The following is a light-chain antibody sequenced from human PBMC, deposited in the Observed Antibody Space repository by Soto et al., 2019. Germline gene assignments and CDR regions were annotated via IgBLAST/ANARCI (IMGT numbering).Light chain of an antibody. Sequence: EIVMTQSPATLSVSPGERASLSCRASQSVGSNLAWYQQTAGQAPRLLIYGASTRATGIPARFSGSGSGTDFTLTYSSLQSEDFAVYSCQQYTNWPYTFGQGTKLEIK. V-gene: IGKV3-15*01. J-gene: IGKJ2*01. CDR3: QQYTNWPYT. CDR2: GAS. CDR1: QSVGSN.